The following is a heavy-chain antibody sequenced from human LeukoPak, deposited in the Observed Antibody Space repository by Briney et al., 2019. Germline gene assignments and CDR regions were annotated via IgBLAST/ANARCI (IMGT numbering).Heavy chain of an antibody. CDR1: GGSISSSSYY. Sequence: PSETLSLTCTVSGGSISSSSYYWGWIRQPPGKGLEWIGSVYYSGSTYYIPSLKSRVTISVDTSKNQFSLKLSSVTAADTAVYYCARPYYDILTGYYIRYWGQGTLVTVSS. CDR3: ARPYYDILTGYYIRY. V-gene: IGHV4-39*01. CDR2: VYYSGST. D-gene: IGHD3-9*01. J-gene: IGHJ4*02.